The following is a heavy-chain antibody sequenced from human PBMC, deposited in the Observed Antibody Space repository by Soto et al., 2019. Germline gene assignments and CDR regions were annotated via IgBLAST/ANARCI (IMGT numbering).Heavy chain of an antibody. D-gene: IGHD1-7*01. Sequence: TLSLTCTVSGGSISSGGYYWSWIRQHPGKGLEWIGYIYYSGSTYYNPSLKSRVTISVDTSKDQFSLKLSSVTAADTAVYYCAREPITGTTPFDYWGQGTLVTVS. CDR2: IYYSGST. CDR1: GGSISSGGYY. J-gene: IGHJ4*02. CDR3: AREPITGTTPFDY. V-gene: IGHV4-31*03.